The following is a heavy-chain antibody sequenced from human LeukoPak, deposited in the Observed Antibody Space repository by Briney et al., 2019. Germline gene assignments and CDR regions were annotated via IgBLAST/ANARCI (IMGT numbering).Heavy chain of an antibody. CDR1: GGSFSGYY. Sequence: PSETLSLTCAVYGGSFSGYYWSWIRQPPGKGLEWIGEINHSGSTNYNPSLKSRVTISVDTSKNQFSLKLSSVTAADTAVYYCARDAGITIPRSHWFDPWGQGTLVTVSS. J-gene: IGHJ5*02. V-gene: IGHV4-34*01. CDR2: INHSGST. D-gene: IGHD3-10*01. CDR3: ARDAGITIPRSHWFDP.